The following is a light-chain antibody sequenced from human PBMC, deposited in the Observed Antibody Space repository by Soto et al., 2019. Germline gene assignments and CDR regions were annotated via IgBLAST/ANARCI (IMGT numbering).Light chain of an antibody. J-gene: IGKJ5*01. Sequence: EIVLPHSPASPSLSPGERATLSCSSSQSVPRNLAWYQQRPGQAPRLLIYDASSRATGIPDRFSGSGSGTDFTLTISSLEPEDFAVYYCQQRSNWPPITFGQGTRLEIK. CDR2: DAS. CDR1: QSVPRN. CDR3: QQRSNWPPIT. V-gene: IGKV3-11*01.